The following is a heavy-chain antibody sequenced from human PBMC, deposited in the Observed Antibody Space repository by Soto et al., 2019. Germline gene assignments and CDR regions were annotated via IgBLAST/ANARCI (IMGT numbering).Heavy chain of an antibody. V-gene: IGHV1-3*01. CDR1: GYTFTSYA. CDR2: INAGNGNT. CDR3: ARDDRYCSSTSCFSWFDP. D-gene: IGHD2-2*01. Sequence: ASVKVSCKASGYTFTSYAMHWVRQAPGQRLEWMGWINAGNGNTKYSQKFQGRVTITRDTSASTAYMELSSLRSEDTAVYYCARDDRYCSSTSCFSWFDPWGQGTLVTVSS. J-gene: IGHJ5*02.